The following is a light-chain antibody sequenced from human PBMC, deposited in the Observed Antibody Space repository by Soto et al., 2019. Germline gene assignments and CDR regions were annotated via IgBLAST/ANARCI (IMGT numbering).Light chain of an antibody. CDR1: QSVSSSY. CDR3: QQYGSSRT. J-gene: IGKJ1*01. CDR2: GAS. V-gene: IGKV3-20*01. Sequence: EIVLTQSPGTLSLSPGERATLSCRASQSVSSSYLAWYQQKPGQAPRLLIYGASSRATGIPDRFSGSGSGTDFTLTISILAPEVVAVYYCQQYGSSRTFGQGTKVEIK.